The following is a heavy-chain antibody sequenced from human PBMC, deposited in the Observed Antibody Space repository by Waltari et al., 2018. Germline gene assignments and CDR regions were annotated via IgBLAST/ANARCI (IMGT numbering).Heavy chain of an antibody. D-gene: IGHD2-2*01. CDR3: TTSSYCGTTTCYQYYGMDV. CDR1: GGSFSSYS. V-gene: IGHV1-69*01. Sequence: QVRLVQSGAEVKKPGSSVKVSCKAFGGSFSSYSINWVRQAPGQGLEWMGGIIPVFGTANYAQKFQDSLAITADESTSTAYMELSSLRSEDTAAYYCTTSSYCGTTTCYQYYGMDVWGQGTTVTVSS. J-gene: IGHJ6*02. CDR2: IIPVFGTA.